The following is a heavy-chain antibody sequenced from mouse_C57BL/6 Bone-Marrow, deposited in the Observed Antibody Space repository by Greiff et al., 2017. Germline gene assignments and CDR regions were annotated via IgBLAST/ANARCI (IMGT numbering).Heavy chain of an antibody. D-gene: IGHD2-5*01. Sequence: QVQLQQSGAELARPGASVKLSCKASGYTFTSYGISWVKQRTGQGLEWIGEIYPRSGNTYYNEKFKGKATLTADKSSSTAYMELRSLTSEDSAVYFCARACLYSSNYYFDYWGQGTTLTVSS. CDR3: ARACLYSSNYYFDY. CDR1: GYTFTSYG. J-gene: IGHJ2*01. CDR2: IYPRSGNT. V-gene: IGHV1-81*01.